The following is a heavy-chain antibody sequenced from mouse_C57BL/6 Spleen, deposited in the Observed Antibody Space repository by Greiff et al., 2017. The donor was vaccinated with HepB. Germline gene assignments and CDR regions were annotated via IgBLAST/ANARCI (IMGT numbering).Heavy chain of an antibody. Sequence: QVQLQQPGAELVMPGASVKLSCKASGYTFTSYWMHWVKQRPGQGLEWIGEIDPSDSYTNYNQKFKGKSTVTVDKSSSTAYMQLSSLTSEDSAVYYCYRYFDYWGQGTTLTVSS. J-gene: IGHJ2*01. CDR1: GYTFTSYW. V-gene: IGHV1-69*01. CDR2: IDPSDSYT. CDR3: YRYFDY.